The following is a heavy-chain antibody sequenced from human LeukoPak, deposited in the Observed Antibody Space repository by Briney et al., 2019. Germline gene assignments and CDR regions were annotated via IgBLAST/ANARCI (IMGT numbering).Heavy chain of an antibody. CDR2: MNPNSGNT. CDR1: VYTFASYD. Sequence: ASVKVSCKASVYTFASYDINWVRQATGQGLEWMGWMNPNSGNTGYTQKFQGRVTMTRDTSISTAYMELSSLRSEDTAVYYCARTLRRHCSGGSCYSPHLDYWGQGTLVTVSS. D-gene: IGHD2-15*01. V-gene: IGHV1-8*01. J-gene: IGHJ4*02. CDR3: ARTLRRHCSGGSCYSPHLDY.